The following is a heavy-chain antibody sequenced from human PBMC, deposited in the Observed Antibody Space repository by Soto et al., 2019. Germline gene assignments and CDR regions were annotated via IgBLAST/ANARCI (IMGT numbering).Heavy chain of an antibody. J-gene: IGHJ4*02. CDR2: IYHSGST. V-gene: IGHV4-30-2*01. CDR1: GGSISSGGYS. CDR3: ARGNVVPLDY. D-gene: IGHD2-21*01. Sequence: QLQLQESSTGLVKPSQTLSLTCAVSGGSISSGGYSWSWIRQPPGKGLEWIGYIYHSGSTYYNPSLKSRVTISVDRSKNQFSLKLSSVTAANTAVYYCARGNVVPLDYWGQGTLVTVSS.